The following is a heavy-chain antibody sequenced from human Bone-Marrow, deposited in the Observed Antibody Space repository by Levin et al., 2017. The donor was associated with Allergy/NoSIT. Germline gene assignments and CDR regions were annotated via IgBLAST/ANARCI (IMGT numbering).Heavy chain of an antibody. CDR2: INPKSGNT. CDR1: GYAFSNFD. Sequence: ASVKVSCKASGYAFSNFDINWVRQVNGQGLEWMGWINPKSGNTGHGQKFQGRISLTRNTSTTTLYMELGSLKYEDTAVYYCARALSGYSYGHDWFDPWGQGTLVTVSS. V-gene: IGHV1-8*01. CDR3: ARALSGYSYGHDWFDP. D-gene: IGHD5-18*01. J-gene: IGHJ5*02.